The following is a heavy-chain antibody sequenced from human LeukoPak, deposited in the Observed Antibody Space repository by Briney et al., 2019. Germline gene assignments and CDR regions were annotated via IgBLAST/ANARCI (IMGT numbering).Heavy chain of an antibody. Sequence: GESLKISCKGSGYTFSNHWIGWVRQMPGKGLEWMGIIFPADSDTRYSPSFQGQVTISADKSINTAYLQWSSLEASDTAMYHCARHWDSNGYYYNFDYWGQGTLVTVSS. CDR1: GYTFSNHW. CDR2: IFPADSDT. V-gene: IGHV5-51*01. J-gene: IGHJ4*02. CDR3: ARHWDSNGYYYNFDY. D-gene: IGHD3-22*01.